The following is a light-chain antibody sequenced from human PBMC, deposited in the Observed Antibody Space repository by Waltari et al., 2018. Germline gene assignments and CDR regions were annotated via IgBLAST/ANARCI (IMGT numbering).Light chain of an antibody. V-gene: IGKV3D-15*01. CDR2: GTS. CDR3: QQYDYWPWT. Sequence: CPGESATLAGRASQSVRSTFAWFQQKPGQPPRLLIYGTSTRATGIPARFTGSGSGTEFSLAISSLQPEDFATYYCQQYDYWPWTFGQGTRVETK. CDR1: QSVRST. J-gene: IGKJ1*01.